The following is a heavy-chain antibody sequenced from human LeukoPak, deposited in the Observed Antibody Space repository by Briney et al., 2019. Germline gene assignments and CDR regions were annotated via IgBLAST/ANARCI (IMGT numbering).Heavy chain of an antibody. CDR1: GGSFSGYY. D-gene: IGHD5-18*01. CDR3: ARVLADTAMAY. V-gene: IGHV4-34*01. J-gene: IGHJ4*02. CDR2: INHSGST. Sequence: SETLSLTCAVYGGSFSGYYWSWIRQPPGKGLEWIGEINHSGSTNYNPSLKSRVTISVDTSKNQFSLKLSSVTAADTAVYYCARVLADTAMAYWGQGTLVTVSS.